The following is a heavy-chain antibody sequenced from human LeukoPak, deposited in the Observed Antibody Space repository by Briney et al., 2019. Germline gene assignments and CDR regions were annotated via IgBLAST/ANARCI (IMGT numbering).Heavy chain of an antibody. CDR2: ISSSSSYI. J-gene: IGHJ4*02. Sequence: GGSLRLSCAASGFTFSSYSINWVRQAPGKGLEWVSSISSSSSYIYYADSVKGRFTISRDNARNSLYLQMNSLRAEDTAVYYCAKGQRFYGEYYFDYWGQGTLVTVSS. CDR3: AKGQRFYGEYYFDY. V-gene: IGHV3-21*04. CDR1: GFTFSSYS. D-gene: IGHD4-17*01.